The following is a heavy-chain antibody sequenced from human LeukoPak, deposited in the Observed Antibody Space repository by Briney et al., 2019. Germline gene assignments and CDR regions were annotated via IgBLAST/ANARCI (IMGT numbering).Heavy chain of an antibody. D-gene: IGHD3-10*01. CDR1: GFTFSTYH. Sequence: GGSLRLSCAASGFTFSTYHMNWVRQAPGKGLEWVSSISSSSNHIYYADSVKGRFTISRDNSKNTLYLQMNSLRAEDTAVYYCAKAMVRGVIPSGMDVWGQGTTVTVSS. CDR3: AKAMVRGVIPSGMDV. CDR2: ISSSSNHI. V-gene: IGHV3-21*01. J-gene: IGHJ6*02.